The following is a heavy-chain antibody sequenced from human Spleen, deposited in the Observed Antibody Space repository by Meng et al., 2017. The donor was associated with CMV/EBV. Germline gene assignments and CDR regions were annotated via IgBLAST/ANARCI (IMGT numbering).Heavy chain of an antibody. J-gene: IGHJ4*02. Sequence: GGSLRLSCAASGFTFSRAGMHWVRQAPGKGLEWVSFIRYDGSNQYYADSVKGRFTISRDNSKNTVFLQMNGLRAEDTAVYYCSVTSGGGSYYFRDYWGQGTLVTVSS. V-gene: IGHV3-30*02. CDR2: IRYDGSNQ. D-gene: IGHD1-26*01. CDR3: SVTSGGGSYYFRDY. CDR1: GFTFSRAG.